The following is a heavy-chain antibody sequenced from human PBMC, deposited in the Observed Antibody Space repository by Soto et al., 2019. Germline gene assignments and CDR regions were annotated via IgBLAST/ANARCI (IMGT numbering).Heavy chain of an antibody. CDR3: ARDYGTVNTLGQH. CDR2: INAGNGNT. CDR1: GYTFTSYA. Sequence: ASVKVSCKASGYTFTSYARHWVRQAPGQRLEWMGWINAGNGNTKYSQKFQGRVTITRDTSASTAYMELSSLRSEDTAVYYCARDYGTVNTLGQHWGQGTLVPVSS. J-gene: IGHJ1*01. D-gene: IGHD4-17*01. V-gene: IGHV1-3*01.